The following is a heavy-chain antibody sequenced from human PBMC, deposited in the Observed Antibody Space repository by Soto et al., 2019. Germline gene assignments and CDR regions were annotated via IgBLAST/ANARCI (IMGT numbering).Heavy chain of an antibody. Sequence: GGSLRLSCAASGFTFSSYAMSWVRQAPGKGLEWVSAISGSGGSTYYADSVKGRFTISRDNSKNTLYLQMNSLRAEDTAVYYCAKGSSSSVYSGYFDYWGQGTLVTVSS. V-gene: IGHV3-23*01. D-gene: IGHD6-6*01. CDR3: AKGSSSSVYSGYFDY. CDR2: ISGSGGST. CDR1: GFTFSSYA. J-gene: IGHJ4*02.